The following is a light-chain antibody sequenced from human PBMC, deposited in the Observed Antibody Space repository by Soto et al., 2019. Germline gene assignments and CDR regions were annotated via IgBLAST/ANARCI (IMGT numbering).Light chain of an antibody. CDR2: AAS. J-gene: IGKJ1*01. CDR1: QGISNY. CDR3: QQYSSYPWT. V-gene: IGKV1-8*01. Sequence: AIRMTQSPSSLSASTGDRATITCRASQGISNYLVWYQQKPGKTPKVLIHAASTLQSGVSSRFSGSGSGTDFTLTISSLQSEDFATYYCQQYSSYPWTFGQGTKVEV.